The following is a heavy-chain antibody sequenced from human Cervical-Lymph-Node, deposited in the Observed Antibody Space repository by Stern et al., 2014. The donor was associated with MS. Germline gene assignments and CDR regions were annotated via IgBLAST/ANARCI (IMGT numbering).Heavy chain of an antibody. V-gene: IGHV3-33*01. CDR3: ARGHIPYAYNYLFDY. CDR2: AWYDGSTA. CDR1: GFTFSSYG. Sequence: VQLVEYGGGVVQPGTSLRLSCAASGFTFSSYGMHWVRQAPGKGLEWVALAWYDGSTAYYTNSVKGRFTISRDNSKNTLSLQMNSLTAEDTAVYYCARGHIPYAYNYLFDYWGQGTLVTVSS. J-gene: IGHJ4*02. D-gene: IGHD5-24*01.